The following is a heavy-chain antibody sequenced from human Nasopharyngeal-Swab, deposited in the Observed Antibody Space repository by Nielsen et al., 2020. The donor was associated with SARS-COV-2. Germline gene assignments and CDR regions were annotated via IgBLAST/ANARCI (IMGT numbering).Heavy chain of an antibody. J-gene: IGHJ3*02. CDR2: INHSGST. CDR3: ARLPHGDI. CDR1: GGSFSGYY. Sequence: GSLRLSCAVYGGSFSGYYWSWIRQPPGKGLEWIGEINHSGSTNYNPSLKSRVTISVDTSKNQFSLKLSSVTAADTAVYYCARLPHGDIWGQGTMVTVSS. V-gene: IGHV4-34*01.